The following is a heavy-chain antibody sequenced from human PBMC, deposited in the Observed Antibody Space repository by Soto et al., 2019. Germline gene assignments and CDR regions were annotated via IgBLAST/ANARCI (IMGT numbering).Heavy chain of an antibody. D-gene: IGHD2-15*01. CDR3: ARGGHCSGGSFYLHFYY. Sequence: QVQLVESGGGVVQPGRSLRLSCAASGFTFSSYAMHWVRQAPGKGLEWVAVISYDGSNKYYADAVKCRFTISRDNSKNPLYVQMNSLRAEDTAVYYCARGGHCSGGSFYLHFYYWGQGTLVTVSS. CDR1: GFTFSSYA. J-gene: IGHJ4*02. CDR2: ISYDGSNK. V-gene: IGHV3-30-3*01.